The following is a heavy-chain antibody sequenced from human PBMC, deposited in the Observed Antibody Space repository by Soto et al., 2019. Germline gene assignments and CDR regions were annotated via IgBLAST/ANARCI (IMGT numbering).Heavy chain of an antibody. CDR1: GFSFSSYA. V-gene: IGHV3-23*01. D-gene: IGHD6-13*01. CDR3: AKDRNSDSPRPHN. Sequence: EVQLLESGGDLGQPGGSLRLSCAASGFSFSSYAMSWVRQAPGKGLEWVSVISGSGGTTRYADSVKGRFTISRDNSKNMLYLQMNSLRAEDTAVYYCAKDRNSDSPRPHNWGQGTLVTVSS. J-gene: IGHJ4*02. CDR2: ISGSGGTT.